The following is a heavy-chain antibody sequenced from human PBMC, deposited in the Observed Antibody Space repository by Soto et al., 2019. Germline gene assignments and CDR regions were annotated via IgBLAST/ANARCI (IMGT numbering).Heavy chain of an antibody. D-gene: IGHD3-3*01. Sequence: PGGSLRLSCAASGFTFSSYGMHWVRQAPGKGLEWVSSISSSSSYIYYADSVKGRFTISRDNAKNSLYLQMNSLRAEDTAVYYCASRSQYYDFWSGYYGMDVWGQGTTVTVSS. CDR2: ISSSSSYI. J-gene: IGHJ6*02. CDR1: GFTFSSYG. V-gene: IGHV3-21*01. CDR3: ASRSQYYDFWSGYYGMDV.